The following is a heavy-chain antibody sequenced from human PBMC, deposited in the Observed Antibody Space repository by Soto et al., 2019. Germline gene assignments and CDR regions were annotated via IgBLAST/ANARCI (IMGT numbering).Heavy chain of an antibody. CDR3: ARPIGSGYDSGAFDI. CDR2: IYPGDSDT. J-gene: IGHJ3*02. CDR1: GYSFTSYW. V-gene: IGHV5-51*01. D-gene: IGHD5-12*01. Sequence: GESLKISCKGSGYSFTSYWIGWVRQMPGKGLEWMGIIYPGDSDTRYSPSFQGQVTISADKSISTAYLQWSSLKASDTAMYYCARPIGSGYDSGAFDIWGQGTMVTVSS.